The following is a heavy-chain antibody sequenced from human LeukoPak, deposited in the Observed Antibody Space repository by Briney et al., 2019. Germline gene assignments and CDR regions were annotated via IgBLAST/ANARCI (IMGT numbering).Heavy chain of an antibody. CDR1: RFIFDNYN. Sequence: GGSLRLSCAASRFIFDNYNMNWVRQAPGKGLEWVSSISSGTNYIFQADSVKGRFTISKDSARNSLSLQMNSLRADDTAVYYCARSAGGNYFDYWDQGTLVTVSS. J-gene: IGHJ4*02. V-gene: IGHV3-21*01. CDR3: ARSAGGNYFDY. CDR2: ISSGTNYI. D-gene: IGHD2-8*02.